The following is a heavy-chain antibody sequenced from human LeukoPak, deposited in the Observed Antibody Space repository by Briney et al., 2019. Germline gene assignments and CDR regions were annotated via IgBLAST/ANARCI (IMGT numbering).Heavy chain of an antibody. Sequence: GGSLRLSCAAPGFTFDDYAMHWVRQAPGKGLEWVSGISWNSGNIGYADSVKGRFTISRENAKNSLYLQMNSLRVEDMALYYCAKDRQTTAVVTLGSVFDIWGQGTMVTVSS. V-gene: IGHV3-9*03. J-gene: IGHJ3*02. CDR3: AKDRQTTAVVTLGSVFDI. D-gene: IGHD4-23*01. CDR1: GFTFDDYA. CDR2: ISWNSGNI.